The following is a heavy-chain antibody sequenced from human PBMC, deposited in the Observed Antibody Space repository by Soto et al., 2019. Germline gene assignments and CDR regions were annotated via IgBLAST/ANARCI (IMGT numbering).Heavy chain of an antibody. Sequence: SETLSLTCAVSGGSISSCGYSWSWIRQPPGKGLEWIAYIYHSGSTYYNPSLKSRVTISVDRSKNQFSLKLSSMTAADTAVYYCARVPYPWGQGTLVTVSS. CDR3: ARVPYP. J-gene: IGHJ5*02. CDR2: IYHSGST. V-gene: IGHV4-30-2*01. CDR1: GGSISSCGYS.